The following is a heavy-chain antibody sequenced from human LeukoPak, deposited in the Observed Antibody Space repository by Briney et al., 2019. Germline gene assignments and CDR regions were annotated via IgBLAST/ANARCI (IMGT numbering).Heavy chain of an antibody. CDR2: IYYSGST. J-gene: IGHJ6*03. CDR3: ARGGCSGGSCYYYYYYMDV. V-gene: IGHV4-59*01. Sequence: PSETLSLTCTVSGGSISSYYWSWIRQPPGKGLEWIGYIYYSGSTNYNPSLKSRVTISVDTSKNQFSLKLSSVTAADTAVYYCARGGCSGGSCYYYYYYMDVWGKGTTVTVSS. D-gene: IGHD2-15*01. CDR1: GGSISSYY.